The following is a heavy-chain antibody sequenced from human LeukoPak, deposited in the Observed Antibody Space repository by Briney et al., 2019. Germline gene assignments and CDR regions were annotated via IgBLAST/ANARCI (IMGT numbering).Heavy chain of an antibody. D-gene: IGHD7-27*01. CDR3: AKATGDWYFDL. J-gene: IGHJ2*01. CDR1: GFTFRSYA. V-gene: IGHV3-23*01. Sequence: GGSLRLSCAVSGFTFRSYAMKWVRQAPGKGLEWVSAITADGSSTHYTISVKGRFIISRDNDKKSLYLQMNSLRPEDTALYYCAKATGDWYFDLWGRGTLVSVSS. CDR2: ITADGSST.